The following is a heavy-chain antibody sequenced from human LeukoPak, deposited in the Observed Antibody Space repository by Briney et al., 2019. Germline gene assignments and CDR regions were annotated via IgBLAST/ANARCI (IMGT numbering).Heavy chain of an antibody. J-gene: IGHJ4*02. Sequence: GGSLRLSCAASGFTFSSYAMSWVRQAPGKGLEWVSAISGSGGSTYYADSVKGRFTISGDNSKNTLYLQVNSLGAEDTAVYYCAKDLRGYYYDSSGYLYFDYWGQGTLVTVSS. CDR3: AKDLRGYYYDSSGYLYFDY. D-gene: IGHD3-22*01. CDR1: GFTFSSYA. CDR2: ISGSGGST. V-gene: IGHV3-23*01.